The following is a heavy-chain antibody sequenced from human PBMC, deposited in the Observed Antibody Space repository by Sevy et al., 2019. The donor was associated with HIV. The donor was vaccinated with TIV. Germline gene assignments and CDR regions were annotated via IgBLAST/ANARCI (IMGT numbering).Heavy chain of an antibody. J-gene: IGHJ3*02. CDR1: GFTFSSYA. Sequence: GESLKISCAASGFTFSSYAMHWVRQAAGKGLQWVAVISYDRSNKYYADSVKGRFTISRDNSKNTLYLQMNSLRAEDTAVYYCARARGYSYGGDAFDIWGQGTMVTVSS. V-gene: IGHV3-30-3*01. D-gene: IGHD5-18*01. CDR2: ISYDRSNK. CDR3: ARARGYSYGGDAFDI.